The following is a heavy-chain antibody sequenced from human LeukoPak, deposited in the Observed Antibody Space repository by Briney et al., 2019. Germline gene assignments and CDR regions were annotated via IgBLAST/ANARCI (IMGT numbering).Heavy chain of an antibody. J-gene: IGHJ3*02. D-gene: IGHD5-24*01. CDR3: ARGDGYNRGDDAFDI. V-gene: IGHV1-8*03. Sequence: GASVKVSCKASGYTFTSYDINWVRQATGQGLEWMGWMNPSSGNTGYAQKFQGRGTITRNTSISTAYMELSSLRSEDTAVYYCARGDGYNRGDDAFDIWGQGTMVTVSS. CDR1: GYTFTSYD. CDR2: MNPSSGNT.